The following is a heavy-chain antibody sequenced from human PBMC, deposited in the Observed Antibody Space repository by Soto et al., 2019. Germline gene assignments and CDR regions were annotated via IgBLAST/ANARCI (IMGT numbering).Heavy chain of an antibody. CDR1: GYSFTSYW. V-gene: IGHV5-51*01. J-gene: IGHJ6*02. D-gene: IGHD6-19*01. CDR3: ARLQSRGWYKDYYYYGMDV. CDR2: IYPGDSDT. Sequence: GESLKISCKGSGYSFTSYWIGWVRQIPGKGLEWMGIIYPGDSDTRYSPSFQGQVTISADKSISTAYLQWSSLKASDTAMYYCARLQSRGWYKDYYYYGMDVWGQVTTVTVSS.